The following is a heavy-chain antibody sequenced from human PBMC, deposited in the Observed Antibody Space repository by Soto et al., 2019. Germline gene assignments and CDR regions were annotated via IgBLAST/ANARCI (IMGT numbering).Heavy chain of an antibody. CDR1: GYTFTSYG. CDR2: ISAYNGNT. CDR3: ERDGDSSGYSGYHVDYYYYYGMDG. D-gene: IGHD5-12*01. Sequence: ASVKVSCKASGYTFTSYGISWVRQAPGQGLEWMGWISAYNGNTNYAQKLQGRVTMTTDTSTSTAYMELRSLRSDDTAVYYCERDGDSSGYSGYHVDYYYYYGMDGWCQGTTVPVAS. V-gene: IGHV1-18*04. J-gene: IGHJ6*02.